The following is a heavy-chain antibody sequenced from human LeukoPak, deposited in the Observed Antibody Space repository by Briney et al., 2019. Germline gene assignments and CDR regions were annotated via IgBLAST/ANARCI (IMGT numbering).Heavy chain of an antibody. Sequence: GGSLRLSCAASGFTFSSYSMNWVRQAPGTGLEWVSSISSTSSSITYADSVKGRFTISRDNANNSMYLQMDSLRAEDTAVYYCARVSLAAAGTNPGHPDYYYYYYMDVWGKGTTVTVSS. CDR1: GFTFSSYS. J-gene: IGHJ6*03. CDR3: ARVSLAAAGTNPGHPDYYYYYYMDV. CDR2: ISSTSSSI. V-gene: IGHV3-21*04. D-gene: IGHD6-13*01.